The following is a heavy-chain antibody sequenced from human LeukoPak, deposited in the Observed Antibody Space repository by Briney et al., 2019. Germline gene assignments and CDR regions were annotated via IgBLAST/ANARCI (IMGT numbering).Heavy chain of an antibody. CDR2: INHSGST. Sequence: PSETLSLTCAVYGGSFSGYYWSWIRQPPGKGLEWIGEINHSGSTNYNPSLKSRVTISVDTSKNQFSLKLSSVIAADTAVYYCARLPATYYMDVWGKGTTVTVSS. CDR3: ARLPATYYMDV. CDR1: GGSFSGYY. V-gene: IGHV4-34*01. J-gene: IGHJ6*03. D-gene: IGHD2-2*01.